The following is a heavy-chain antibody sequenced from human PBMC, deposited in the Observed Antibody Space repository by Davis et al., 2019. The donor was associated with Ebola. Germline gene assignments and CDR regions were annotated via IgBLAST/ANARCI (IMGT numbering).Heavy chain of an antibody. CDR3: AGDPNWEVGS. CDR2: GTRT. CDR1: GFTFSNYA. V-gene: IGHV3-23*01. D-gene: IGHD1-1*01. J-gene: IGHJ5*01. Sequence: PGGSLRLSCAASGFTFSNYAMTWVRQAPGKGLEWVSGGTRTYYADSVKGRFTISRDNSKNTLFLQMNSLRVEDTAVYYCAGDPNWEVGSWGRGTPVSVSS.